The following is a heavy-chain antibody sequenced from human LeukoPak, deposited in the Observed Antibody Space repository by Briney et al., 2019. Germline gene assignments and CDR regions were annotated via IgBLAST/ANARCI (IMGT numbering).Heavy chain of an antibody. D-gene: IGHD3-3*01. CDR1: GGSFSGYY. V-gene: IGHV4-34*01. CDR3: ARRTIFGVVTASHYYYYYMDV. J-gene: IGHJ6*03. Sequence: PSETLSLTCAVYGGSFSGYYWSWIRQPPGKGLEWIGEINHSGSTNYNPSLKSRVTISVDTSKNQFSLKLSSVTAADTAVYYCARRTIFGVVTASHYYYYYMDVWGKGTTVTVSS. CDR2: INHSGST.